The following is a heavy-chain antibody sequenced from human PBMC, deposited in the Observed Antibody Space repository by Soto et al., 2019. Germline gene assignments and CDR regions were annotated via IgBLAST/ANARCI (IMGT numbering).Heavy chain of an antibody. CDR1: GFTFSSYA. Sequence: HPGGSLRLSCAASGFTFSSYAMSWVRQAPGKGLEWVSAISGSGGSTYYADSVKGRFTISRDNSKNTLYLQMNSLRAEDTAVYYCAKDLGNYYGSGSYYNTGVFDYWGQGTLVTVSS. CDR3: AKDLGNYYGSGSYYNTGVFDY. V-gene: IGHV3-23*01. D-gene: IGHD3-10*01. J-gene: IGHJ4*02. CDR2: ISGSGGST.